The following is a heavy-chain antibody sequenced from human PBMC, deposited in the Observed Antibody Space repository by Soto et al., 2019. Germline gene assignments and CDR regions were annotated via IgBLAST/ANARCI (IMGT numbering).Heavy chain of an antibody. CDR1: GGSVSGYY. CDR2: IYYSGST. V-gene: IGHV4-59*02. Sequence: QVQLQESGPGLVKPSEILSLTCTVSGGSVSGYYWSWIRQPPGKGLEWIGYIYYSGSTNYNPSLKSRVTISVDTSKNQFSLKLSSVTAADTAVYYCARGRQWLDDWGQGTLVTVSS. D-gene: IGHD6-19*01. J-gene: IGHJ4*02. CDR3: ARGRQWLDD.